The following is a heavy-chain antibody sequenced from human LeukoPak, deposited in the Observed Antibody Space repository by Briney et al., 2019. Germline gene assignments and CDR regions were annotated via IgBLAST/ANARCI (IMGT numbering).Heavy chain of an antibody. V-gene: IGHV3-30*18. CDR2: ISNDGNNK. Sequence: GGSLRLSCAASGFIFSSYDMYWVRQAPGKGLEWVAVISNDGNNKQYADSVKGQFTISRDNSKNTLYLQMNSPRADDTAVYHCAKDGLMRFFDYWGQGTLVTVSS. CDR3: AKDGLMRFFDY. CDR1: GFIFSSYD. D-gene: IGHD2-8*01. J-gene: IGHJ4*02.